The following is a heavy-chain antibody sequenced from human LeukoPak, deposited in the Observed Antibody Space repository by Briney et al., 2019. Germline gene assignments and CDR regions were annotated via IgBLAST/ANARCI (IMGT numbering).Heavy chain of an antibody. D-gene: IGHD3-22*01. CDR1: GFTFSSYA. V-gene: IGHV3-23*01. Sequence: PWGSLRLSSAASGFTFSSYAMSWVRQAPGKGLEWVSAISGSGGSTYYADSMKGRFTISGDNSKNTLYLQMNSLRAEDTAVYYCAKDSGYDSSGYDYWGQGTLVTVSS. J-gene: IGHJ4*02. CDR3: AKDSGYDSSGYDY. CDR2: ISGSGGST.